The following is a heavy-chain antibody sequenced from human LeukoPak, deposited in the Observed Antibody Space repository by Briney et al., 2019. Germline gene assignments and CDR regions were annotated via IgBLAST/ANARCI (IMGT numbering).Heavy chain of an antibody. V-gene: IGHV1-46*01. J-gene: IGHJ5*02. CDR3: ARDLPRPYCSGGSCYSIAFYWFDP. CDR1: GYSFTNYC. CDR2: INPSGGST. Sequence: ASVKVSCKASGYSFTNYCIHWVRQAPGQGLEWMGTINPSGGSTSYAQKFQGRVTMTTDTSTSTAYMELRSLRSDDTAVYYCARDLPRPYCSGGSCYSIAFYWFDPWGQGTLVTVSS. D-gene: IGHD2-15*01.